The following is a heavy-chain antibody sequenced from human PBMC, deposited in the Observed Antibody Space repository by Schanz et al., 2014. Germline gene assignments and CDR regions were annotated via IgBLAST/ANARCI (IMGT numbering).Heavy chain of an antibody. D-gene: IGHD3-3*01. J-gene: IGHJ6*02. Sequence: QVQLVQSGAEVKKPGASVKVSCKASEYTLTAYYMHWVRQAPGQGLEWMGWINPDSGGTNYAQKFQGRVTMTRDMSINTAYMELSRLRSDDSAVYYCASDFWSGYSHYYYGLDVWGQGTTVTVSS. CDR3: ASDFWSGYSHYYYGLDV. CDR1: EYTLTAYY. V-gene: IGHV1-2*02. CDR2: INPDSGGT.